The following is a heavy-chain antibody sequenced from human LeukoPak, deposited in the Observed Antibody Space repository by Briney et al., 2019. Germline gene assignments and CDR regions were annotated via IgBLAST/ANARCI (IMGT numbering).Heavy chain of an antibody. CDR1: GGSISSYC. CDR2: IYYSGST. D-gene: IGHD6-19*01. Sequence: SETLSLTCTVSGGSISSYCWSWVRQPPGKGLEWIGYIYYSGSTNYNPSLKSRVTISVDTSKNQFSLKLSSVTAADTAVYYCARDDGSGWSPDYYGMDVWGQGTTVTVSS. CDR3: ARDDGSGWSPDYYGMDV. V-gene: IGHV4-59*01. J-gene: IGHJ6*02.